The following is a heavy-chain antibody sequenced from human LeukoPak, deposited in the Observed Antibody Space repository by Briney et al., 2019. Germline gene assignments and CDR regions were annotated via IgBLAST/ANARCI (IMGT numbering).Heavy chain of an antibody. CDR3: ARVDYGGFDY. CDR1: VFTFSRYS. Sequence: GGALRLSCVASVFTFSRYSLNWVRQAPGEGREGVSSISSSSSYIYYADSVKGRFTISRDNAKNSLYLQMNSLRAEDTAVYYCARVDYGGFDYWGQGTLVTFSS. J-gene: IGHJ4*02. D-gene: IGHD4-23*01. CDR2: ISSSSSYI. V-gene: IGHV3-21*01.